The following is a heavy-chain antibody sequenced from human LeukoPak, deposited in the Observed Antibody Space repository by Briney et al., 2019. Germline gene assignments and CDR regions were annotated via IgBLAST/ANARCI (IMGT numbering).Heavy chain of an antibody. CDR3: ARAPPVVTYYYYYYMDV. Sequence: SVKVSCKASGGTFSSYAISWVRQAPGQGLKWMGGIIPIFGTANYAQRFQGRVTITADESTSTAYMELSSLRYEDTAVYYCARAPPVVTYYYYYYMDVWGKGTTVTVSS. J-gene: IGHJ6*03. D-gene: IGHD3-16*02. CDR2: IIPIFGTA. CDR1: GGTFSSYA. V-gene: IGHV1-69*13.